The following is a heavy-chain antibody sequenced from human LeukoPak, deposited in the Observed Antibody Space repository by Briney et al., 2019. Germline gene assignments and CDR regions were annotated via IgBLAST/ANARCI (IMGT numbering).Heavy chain of an antibody. CDR2: ISSSDGTT. V-gene: IGHV3-23*01. CDR3: AKARFNSLYYFDY. D-gene: IGHD3-16*01. CDR1: GFTFSSYG. J-gene: IGHJ4*02. Sequence: GGSLRLSCAASGFTFSSYGMSWVRQAPGKGLEWVSSISSSDGTTYFADSVKGRFTISRDNSKNTLYLQINSLRAEDTAVYFCAKARFNSLYYFDYWGQGTLVPVSS.